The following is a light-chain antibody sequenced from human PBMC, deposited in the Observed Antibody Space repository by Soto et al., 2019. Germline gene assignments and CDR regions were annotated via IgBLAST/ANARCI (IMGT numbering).Light chain of an antibody. CDR3: QQYNTYSAT. CDR1: QNIVNW. J-gene: IGKJ5*01. Sequence: DVQMTQSTSTLYASVGDRDTITCRASQNIVNWLAWYQQRPGKPPKILIYGASTLESGGPARFSGGGAGTEFTLTITALQPGDFETYYCQQYNTYSATFDEGTLLDTK. V-gene: IGKV1-5*01. CDR2: GAS.